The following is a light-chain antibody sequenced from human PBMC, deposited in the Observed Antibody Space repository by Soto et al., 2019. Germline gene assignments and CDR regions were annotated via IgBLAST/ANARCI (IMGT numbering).Light chain of an antibody. Sequence: QSVLTQPASVSGSPGQSITISCTGTSSDVGGYNFVSWYQQHPGKAPELMIYEVSNRPSGVSNRFSGSKSGNTASLTISGLQPEDEADYYCSSWTSSSTLDRVFVTGTKVTVL. J-gene: IGLJ1*01. CDR2: EVS. V-gene: IGLV2-14*01. CDR1: SSDVGGYNF. CDR3: SSWTSSSTLDRV.